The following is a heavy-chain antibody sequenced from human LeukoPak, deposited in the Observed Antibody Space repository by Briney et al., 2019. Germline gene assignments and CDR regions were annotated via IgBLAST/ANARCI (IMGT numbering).Heavy chain of an antibody. CDR2: FDPEDGET. Sequence: GASVKVSCKVSGYTLTELSMHWVRQAPGKGLEWMGGFDPEDGETIYAQKFQGRVTMTEDTSTDTAYMELSSLRSEDTAVYYCARGRDCSSTSCYSPVADYWGQGTLVTVSS. D-gene: IGHD2-2*01. CDR3: ARGRDCSSTSCYSPVADY. J-gene: IGHJ4*02. CDR1: GYTLTELS. V-gene: IGHV1-24*01.